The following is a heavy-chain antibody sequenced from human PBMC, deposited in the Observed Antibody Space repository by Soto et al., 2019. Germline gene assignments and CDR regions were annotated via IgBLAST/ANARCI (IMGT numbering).Heavy chain of an antibody. CDR1: GGTFSSYA. CDR3: ARGQFHHVSNYYYALDV. CDR2: FIPMFNRP. Sequence: QVQLVQSGAEVKKPGSSVKVSCKASGGTFSSYAISWVRQAPGQGLDRMGGFIPMFNRPHSARKFQGRVTITADESTSTAYMDLSSLRSEDTAVYYCARGQFHHVSNYYYALDVWGQGTTVTVSS. J-gene: IGHJ6*02. V-gene: IGHV1-69*01.